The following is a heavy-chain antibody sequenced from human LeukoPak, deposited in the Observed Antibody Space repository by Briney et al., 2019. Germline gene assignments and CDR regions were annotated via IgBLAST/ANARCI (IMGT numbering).Heavy chain of an antibody. J-gene: IGHJ4*02. Sequence: PGGSLRLSCAASGFTFSSYSMNWVRQAPGKGLEWVSSISSSSSYIYYADLVKGRGTTSRDNAKTSLYLQMNSRRAEDTAVYYCLPSGILSGPQGYWGQGTLVTVSS. CDR1: GFTFSSYS. V-gene: IGHV3-21*01. CDR3: LPSGILSGPQGY. CDR2: ISSSSSYI. D-gene: IGHD3-9*01.